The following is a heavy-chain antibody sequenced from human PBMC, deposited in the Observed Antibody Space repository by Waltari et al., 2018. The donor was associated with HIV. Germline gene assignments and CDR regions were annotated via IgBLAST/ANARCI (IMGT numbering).Heavy chain of an antibody. J-gene: IGHJ5*02. CDR3: ARRGSTREYGLHNWFDP. CDR1: SGSIRISNYY. V-gene: IGHV4-39*01. Sequence: QLQESGPGLVKPSETLSLTCAVSSGSIRISNYYWAWIRQTPGEGLEWIGSVDYSGNTNDNPSLKRRVTISVDAPGNRFFLKLSSVTAEDTALYYCARRGSTREYGLHNWFDPWGQGTLVTVSS. D-gene: IGHD6-6*01. CDR2: VDYSGNT.